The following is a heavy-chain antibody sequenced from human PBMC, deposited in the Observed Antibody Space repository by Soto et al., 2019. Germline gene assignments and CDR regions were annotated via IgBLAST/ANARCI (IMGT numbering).Heavy chain of an antibody. CDR1: GGPISSSDHY. D-gene: IGHD3-10*01. CDR2: VDYTGDT. J-gene: IGHJ5*02. V-gene: IGHV4-39*01. CDR3: AGRSPLCASESSRFGP. Sequence: SETLSLTCTVSGGPISSSDHYWGWIRQPPGKGLEWIGTVDYTGDTSYNPSLKSRVTISVDTSKNQFSLRLTSVTAADAAVDYCAGRSPLCASESSRFGPWGQGALVTVSS.